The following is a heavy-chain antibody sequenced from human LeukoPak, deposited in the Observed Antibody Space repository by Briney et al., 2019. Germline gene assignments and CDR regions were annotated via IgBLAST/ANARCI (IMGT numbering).Heavy chain of an antibody. J-gene: IGHJ4*02. Sequence: PGGSLRLSCAASGFTVSSNYMSWVRQAPGKGLEWVSVIYSGGSTYYADSVKGRFTISRDNAKNSLYLQMNSLRAEDTAVYYCARDRGSSWSGPRDFDYWGQGTLVTVSS. V-gene: IGHV3-53*01. D-gene: IGHD6-13*01. CDR1: GFTVSSNY. CDR3: ARDRGSSWSGPRDFDY. CDR2: IYSGGST.